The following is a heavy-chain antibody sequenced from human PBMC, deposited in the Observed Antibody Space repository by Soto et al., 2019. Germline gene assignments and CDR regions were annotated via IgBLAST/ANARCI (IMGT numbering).Heavy chain of an antibody. D-gene: IGHD3-3*01. J-gene: IGHJ4*02. CDR1: GFTFSSCA. CDR2: ISYDGSNK. V-gene: IGHV3-30-3*01. Sequence: QVQLVESGGGVVQPGRSLRLSCAASGFTFSSCAMHWVRQAPGKGLEWVALISYDGSNKYYADSVKGRFTITRDKSKNKLYLQMNSLRAEDTAVYYCARDKRDLRFLEWSYYFDYWGQGTLVTVSS. CDR3: ARDKRDLRFLEWSYYFDY.